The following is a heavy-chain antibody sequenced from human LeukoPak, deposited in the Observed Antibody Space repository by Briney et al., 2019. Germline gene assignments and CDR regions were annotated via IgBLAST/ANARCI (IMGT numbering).Heavy chain of an antibody. J-gene: IGHJ4*02. CDR1: GGSISGYY. D-gene: IGHD2-2*01. V-gene: IGHV4-59*01. CDR2: IYYNGRT. Sequence: KPSETLSLTCAVSGGSISGYYWSWIRQSPGRGLEYIGHIYYNGRTDYNPSLKSRVTISVDTSRNQFSLNLNSVTAADTAMYFCARWFCSRGTCYYLDFWGLGTLVTVSS. CDR3: ARWFCSRGTCYYLDF.